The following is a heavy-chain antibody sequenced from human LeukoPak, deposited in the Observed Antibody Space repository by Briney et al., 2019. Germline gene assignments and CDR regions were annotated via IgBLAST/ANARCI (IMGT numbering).Heavy chain of an antibody. CDR3: ARVRPGSNYVDFDY. Sequence: GGSLRLPCAAPGFPLSSCGMPWVRQAPGKGLEWVAVISYDGSNKYYAGSVKGRFTISRDNSKSTLYLQMNSLRAEDTAVYYCARVRPGSNYVDFDYWGQGTLVTVSS. J-gene: IGHJ4*02. CDR1: GFPLSSCG. CDR2: ISYDGSNK. D-gene: IGHD4-11*01. V-gene: IGHV3-33*05.